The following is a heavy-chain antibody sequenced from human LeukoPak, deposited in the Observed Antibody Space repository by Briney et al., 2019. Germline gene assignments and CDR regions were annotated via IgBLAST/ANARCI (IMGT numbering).Heavy chain of an antibody. CDR1: GGSISSGDYY. J-gene: IGHJ4*02. Sequence: SQTLSLTCTVSGGSISSGDYYWSWIRQPPGKGLEWIGYIYYSGSTYYNLSLKSRVTISVDTSKNQFSLKLSSVTAADTAVYYCARVLPYDFWSGPSPYYFDYWGQGTLVTVSS. D-gene: IGHD3-3*01. V-gene: IGHV4-30-4*08. CDR3: ARVLPYDFWSGPSPYYFDY. CDR2: IYYSGST.